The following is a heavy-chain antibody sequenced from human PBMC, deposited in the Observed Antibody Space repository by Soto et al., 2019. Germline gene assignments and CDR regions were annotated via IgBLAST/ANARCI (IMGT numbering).Heavy chain of an antibody. CDR3: TSYLY. D-gene: IGHD3-16*02. V-gene: IGHV3-7*05. J-gene: IGHJ4*02. CDR1: GFTLTNDW. Sequence: EVQLVESGGDLVQPGGSLRLSCAGSGFTLTNDWMRWVRQTPGKGLEWVASIKQDAGETYYVDSVKGPFTVSGDSAKNSLYLQMNSLRAEDTAVYYCTSYLYWGQGTLVTVSS. CDR2: IKQDAGET.